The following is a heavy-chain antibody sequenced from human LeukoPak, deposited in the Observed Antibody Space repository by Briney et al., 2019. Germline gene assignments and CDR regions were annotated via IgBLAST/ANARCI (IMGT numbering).Heavy chain of an antibody. V-gene: IGHV3-7*01. CDR3: ARYRGHRSAVAGFYYFDY. D-gene: IGHD6-19*01. Sequence: PGGSLRLFCAASGFTFSSYWMSWVRQAPGKGLEWVANIKQDGSEKYYVDSVKGRFTISRDNAKNSLYLQMNSLRAEDTAVYYCARYRGHRSAVAGFYYFDYWGQGTLVTVSS. J-gene: IGHJ4*02. CDR1: GFTFSSYW. CDR2: IKQDGSEK.